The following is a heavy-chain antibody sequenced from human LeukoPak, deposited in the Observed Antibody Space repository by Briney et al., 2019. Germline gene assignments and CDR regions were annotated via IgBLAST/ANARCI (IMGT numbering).Heavy chain of an antibody. CDR2: ISGSGVST. Sequence: GGSLRLSCAASGFTFNNYAMSWVRQAPGKGLEWVSAISGSGVSTYYAESVMGRFTISRDSSENTLYLQMNSLRAEDTAVYYCAKGSGYYDSSGYHNWGQGTLVTVSS. J-gene: IGHJ4*02. V-gene: IGHV3-23*01. CDR3: AKGSGYYDSSGYHN. D-gene: IGHD3-22*01. CDR1: GFTFNNYA.